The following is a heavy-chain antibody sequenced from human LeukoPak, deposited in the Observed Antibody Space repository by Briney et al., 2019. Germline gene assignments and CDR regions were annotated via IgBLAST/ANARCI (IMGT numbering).Heavy chain of an antibody. J-gene: IGHJ3*01. CDR3: AKDRSCSGSSCNVGS. V-gene: IGHV3-23*01. Sequence: GGSLRLSCAASGFTFSSFAMSWVRQAPGKGLEWVSAISGSGGSTFYADSVKGRFTIARDNSKNTLFLQMNGLRAEDTAVYYCAKDRSCSGSSCNVGSWGQGTMVTVSS. D-gene: IGHD2-2*01. CDR2: ISGSGGST. CDR1: GFTFSSFA.